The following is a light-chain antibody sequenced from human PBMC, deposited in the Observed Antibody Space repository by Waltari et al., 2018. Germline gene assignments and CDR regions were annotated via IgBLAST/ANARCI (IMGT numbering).Light chain of an antibody. Sequence: EIVLTQSPATLSLSPGERATLSCRASQSVSSYLAWYQQKPGQAPRLLIYDASNRAPGIPARFRGRGFVTDFTLTISSLEPEDFAVYYCQQRSNWPLTFGGGTKVEIK. V-gene: IGKV3-11*01. J-gene: IGKJ4*01. CDR2: DAS. CDR1: QSVSSY. CDR3: QQRSNWPLT.